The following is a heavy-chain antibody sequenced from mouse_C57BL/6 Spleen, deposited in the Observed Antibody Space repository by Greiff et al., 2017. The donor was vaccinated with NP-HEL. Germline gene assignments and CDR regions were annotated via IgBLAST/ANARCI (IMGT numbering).Heavy chain of an antibody. V-gene: IGHV2-6*03. CDR2: IWSDGSK. D-gene: IGHD2-3*01. Sequence: QVQLQQSGPGLVAPSQSLSITCTVSGFSLTSYGVHWVRQPPGKGLEWLVVIWSDGSKTYNSALKSRLSISKYNSKSQVFLKMNSLQTDDTAMYYCARGSYDGYYSFAYWGQGTLVTVSA. CDR1: GFSLTSYG. CDR3: ARGSYDGYYSFAY. J-gene: IGHJ3*01.